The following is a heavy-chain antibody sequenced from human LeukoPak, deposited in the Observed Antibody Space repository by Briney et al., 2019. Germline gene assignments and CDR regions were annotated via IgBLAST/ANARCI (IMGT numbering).Heavy chain of an antibody. CDR1: GGSISSSSYY. V-gene: IGHV4-39*01. Sequence: PETLSLTCTVSGGSISSSSYYWGWIRQPPGKGLEWIGSIYYSGSTYYNPSLKSRVTISVDTSKNQFSLKLSSVTAADTAVYYCARLDSSGWYSADYWGQGTLVTVSS. CDR3: ARLDSSGWYSADY. CDR2: IYYSGST. D-gene: IGHD6-19*01. J-gene: IGHJ4*02.